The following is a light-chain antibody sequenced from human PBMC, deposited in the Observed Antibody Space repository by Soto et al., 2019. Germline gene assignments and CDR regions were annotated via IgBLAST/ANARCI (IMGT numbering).Light chain of an antibody. J-gene: IGLJ1*01. CDR2: DDS. V-gene: IGLV3-21*02. CDR3: HVWDSSSEHV. Sequence: LTQPPSWSVAPVQTSSITFGGNNIGSKSVHWYQQKPGQAPVLVVDDDSDRPSGIPERFSGSNSGNTATLTISRVEAGDEADYFCHVWDSSSEHVFGTGTKVTVL. CDR1: NIGSKS.